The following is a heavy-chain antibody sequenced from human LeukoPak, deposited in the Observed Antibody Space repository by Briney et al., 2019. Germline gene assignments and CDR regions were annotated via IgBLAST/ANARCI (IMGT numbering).Heavy chain of an antibody. V-gene: IGHV3-21*01. CDR3: ARVQHGDPGDY. CDR2: ISSSSSYI. J-gene: IGHJ4*02. D-gene: IGHD3-10*01. Sequence: GGSLRLSCAASGFTFSSYSMNWVRQAPGKGLEWVSSISSSSSYIYYADSVKGRFTISRDNAKSSLYLQMNSLRAEDTAVYYCARVQHGDPGDYWGQGTLVTVSS. CDR1: GFTFSSYS.